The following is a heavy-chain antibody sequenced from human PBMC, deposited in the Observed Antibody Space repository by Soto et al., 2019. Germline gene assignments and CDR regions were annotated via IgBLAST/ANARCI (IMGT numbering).Heavy chain of an antibody. Sequence: QLQLQESGPGLVKPSETLSLTCTVSGGSISSSNYHWDWIRQPPGKGLEWIGSIYYSGSTYYNPSPKSRVTISAATSKTQFPLTLTSVTATDTAVYYGARRRSTGYFPLDYWGQGTLVTVSS. CDR3: ARRRSTGYFPLDY. D-gene: IGHD3-22*01. J-gene: IGHJ4*02. CDR2: IYYSGST. CDR1: GGSISSSNYH. V-gene: IGHV4-39*01.